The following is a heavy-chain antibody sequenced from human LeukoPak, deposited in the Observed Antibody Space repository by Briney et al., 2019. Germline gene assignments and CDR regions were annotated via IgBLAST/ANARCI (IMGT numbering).Heavy chain of an antibody. Sequence: PGGSLRLSCAASGFTVSSNYMSWVRQAPGKGLEWVSVIYSGGSTYYADSVKGRFTISRDNSKNTLYLQMNSLRAEDTAVYYCAKSYYYDSSGPRYFDYWGQGTLVTVSS. V-gene: IGHV3-53*01. CDR2: IYSGGST. J-gene: IGHJ4*02. CDR1: GFTVSSNY. CDR3: AKSYYYDSSGPRYFDY. D-gene: IGHD3-22*01.